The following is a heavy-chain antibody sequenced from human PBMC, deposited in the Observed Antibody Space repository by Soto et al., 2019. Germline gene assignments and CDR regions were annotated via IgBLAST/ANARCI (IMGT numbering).Heavy chain of an antibody. V-gene: IGHV3-21*01. D-gene: IGHD3-9*01. CDR2: ISSSSSDI. CDR1: GFTFSSYS. J-gene: IGHJ4*02. CDR3: ARDGAASNSISFDY. Sequence: EVQLVESGGGLVKPGGSLRLSCAASGFTFSSYSMNWVRQAPGKGLEWVSSISSSSSDIYYADSVKGRFTISRDNAKNSLYLQMNSLRAEDTAVYYCARDGAASNSISFDYWGQGTLVTVSS.